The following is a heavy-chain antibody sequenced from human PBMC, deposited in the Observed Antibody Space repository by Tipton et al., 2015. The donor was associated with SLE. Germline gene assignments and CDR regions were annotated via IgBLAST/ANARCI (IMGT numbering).Heavy chain of an antibody. Sequence: LRLSCAVYGGSFSGYYWNWIRQPPGKGLEWIGEVSHSGSTNCNPSLKSRVTISVDTSKNQFSLKLSSVTAADTAVYYCARAYNSGWPHYSYSGMDVWGQGTTVTVSS. J-gene: IGHJ6*02. D-gene: IGHD6-19*01. CDR2: VSHSGST. V-gene: IGHV4-34*01. CDR3: ARAYNSGWPHYSYSGMDV. CDR1: GGSFSGYY.